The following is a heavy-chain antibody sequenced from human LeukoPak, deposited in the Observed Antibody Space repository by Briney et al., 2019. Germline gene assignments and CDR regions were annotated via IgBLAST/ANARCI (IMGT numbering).Heavy chain of an antibody. J-gene: IGHJ4*02. V-gene: IGHV4-31*03. D-gene: IGHD1-1*01. CDR1: GGSISSGGYY. CDR3: ARDRLEYLDY. CDR2: IYYSGST. Sequence: SQTLSLTCTVSGGSISSGGYYWSWIRQHPGKGLEWIGYIYYSGSTYYNPSLKSRVTISVDTSRNQFSLKLSSVTAADTVVYYCARDRLEYLDYWGQGTLVTVSS.